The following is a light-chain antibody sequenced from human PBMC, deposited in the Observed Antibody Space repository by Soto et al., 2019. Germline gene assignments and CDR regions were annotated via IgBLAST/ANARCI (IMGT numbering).Light chain of an antibody. CDR2: EVI. Sequence: QSVLTQPPSASGSPGQSVTISCTGSSSDVGGYEYVSWHQQHPGKAPKLIIYEVIKRPSGVPDRFSGSKSGNTASLTVSGLQAEDEADYYCSSYAGSNNLHVLFGGGTKVTVL. V-gene: IGLV2-8*01. CDR3: SSYAGSNNLHVL. J-gene: IGLJ2*01. CDR1: SSDVGGYEY.